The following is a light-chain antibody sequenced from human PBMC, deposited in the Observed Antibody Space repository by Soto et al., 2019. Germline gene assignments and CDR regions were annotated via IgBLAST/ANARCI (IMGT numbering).Light chain of an antibody. CDR3: QVWDSSSEAVV. Sequence: SYELTQPPSVSVAPGQTARITCGGNNIGSKSVHWYQQKPGQAPVLVVYDASDRPSGIPERFSGSNAGNTATLTISRVEAGDEADYYCQVWDSSSEAVVFGGGTKVTVL. V-gene: IGLV3-21*02. J-gene: IGLJ2*01. CDR2: DAS. CDR1: NIGSKS.